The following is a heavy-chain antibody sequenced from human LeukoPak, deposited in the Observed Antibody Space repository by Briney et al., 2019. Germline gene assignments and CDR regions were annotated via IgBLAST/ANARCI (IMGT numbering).Heavy chain of an antibody. D-gene: IGHD3-22*01. V-gene: IGHV3-23*01. J-gene: IGHJ4*02. Sequence: AGGSLRLSCAASGFTFSSYAMSWVRQAPGKGPEWVSAISGSGGSTYYADSVKGRFTISRDNSKNTLYLQMNSLRAEDTAVYYCAKDPTYYYDSSGYYFGYWGQGTLVTVSS. CDR2: ISGSGGST. CDR3: AKDPTYYYDSSGYYFGY. CDR1: GFTFSSYA.